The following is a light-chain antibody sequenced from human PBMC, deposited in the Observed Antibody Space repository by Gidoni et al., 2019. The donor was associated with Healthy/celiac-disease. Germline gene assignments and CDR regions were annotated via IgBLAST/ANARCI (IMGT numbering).Light chain of an antibody. CDR2: SNN. J-gene: IGLJ3*02. CDR3: AAGDDSLNGWV. CDR1: SSNIGSNT. V-gene: IGLV1-44*01. Sequence: QSVLTQPPSASGTPGQRVTISCSGRSSNIGSNTVNWYQQLPGTAPKLLIYSNNQRPSGVPDRFSGSKSGTSASLASSGLQSEDEADYYCAAGDDSLNGWVFGGGTKLTVL.